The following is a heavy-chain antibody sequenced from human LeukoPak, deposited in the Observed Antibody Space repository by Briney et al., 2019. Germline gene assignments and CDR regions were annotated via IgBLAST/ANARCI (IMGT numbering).Heavy chain of an antibody. CDR2: IYYTGST. CDR1: GGSLKYYY. Sequence: SETLSLTCTISGGSLKYYYWNWIRQSPGKGLEWIGYIYYTGSTKYNPSLESRVTISLDTSENQFSLKLSTVTAADTAVYYCAREGRENDSSGYFDYWGQGTLVSV. J-gene: IGHJ4*02. D-gene: IGHD3-22*01. V-gene: IGHV4-59*01. CDR3: AREGRENDSSGYFDY.